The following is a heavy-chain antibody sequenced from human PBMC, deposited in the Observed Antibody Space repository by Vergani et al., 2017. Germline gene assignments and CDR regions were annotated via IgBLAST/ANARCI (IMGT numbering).Heavy chain of an antibody. CDR2: IRYGGSEK. CDR1: GFIFNDYG. Sequence: QVQLVESGGGVVQPGGSLILSCAASGFIFNDYGLHWVRQSPVKGLEWVAFIRYGGSEKFYVESVKGRFTISRDDSKNTLYLQMNSLRPDDTAIYYCAKEDLXHGSGPYVDAFDVWGRGTMVIVSS. V-gene: IGHV3-30*02. CDR3: AKEDLXHGSGPYVDAFDV. D-gene: IGHD2-15*01. J-gene: IGHJ3*01.